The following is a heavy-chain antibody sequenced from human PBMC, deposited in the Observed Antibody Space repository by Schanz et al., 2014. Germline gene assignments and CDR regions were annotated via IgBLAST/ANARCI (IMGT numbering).Heavy chain of an antibody. Sequence: QVQLQQSGPGLVKPSQTLSLTCTVSGDSISSSGSYWTWIRQHPGKGLEWIGYIYYRGSTYYNPSLKSRVTISTDMSRNQFSLRLKSVTAADTALYYCARERGALDIWGQGTMVIVSS. V-gene: IGHV4-31*03. J-gene: IGHJ3*02. CDR1: GDSISSSGSY. CDR3: ARERGALDI. CDR2: IYYRGST.